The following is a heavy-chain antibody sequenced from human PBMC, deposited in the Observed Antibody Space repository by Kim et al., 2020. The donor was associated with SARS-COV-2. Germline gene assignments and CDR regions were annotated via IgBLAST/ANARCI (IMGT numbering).Heavy chain of an antibody. CDR2: IKEDGSEK. CDR3: ANGPKYYFDSSAYYGYFHY. Sequence: GGSLRLSCAASGFIFNNYWMSWVRQAPGKGLEWVANIKEDGSEKYYADSVKGRFTISRDNAKNLLYLQMNSLRAEDTAVYFCANGPKYYFDSSAYYGYFHYWGQGTQVTVSS. D-gene: IGHD3-22*01. V-gene: IGHV3-7*01. J-gene: IGHJ1*01. CDR1: GFIFNNYW.